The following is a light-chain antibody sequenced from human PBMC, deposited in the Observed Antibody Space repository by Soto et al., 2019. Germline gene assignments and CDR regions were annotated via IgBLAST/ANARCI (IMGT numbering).Light chain of an antibody. J-gene: IGKJ5*01. CDR3: QQRNNWPRST. CDR2: LTS. V-gene: IGKV3D-11*01. Sequence: EIVLTQSPATLSAFPGDRATLSCRASQALNTRLAWYQHKPGQAPRLLIYLTSNRAAGVPARISGSGSGTDFTLTISSLEPEDFAVYYCQQRNNWPRSTFGQGTRLEI. CDR1: QALNTR.